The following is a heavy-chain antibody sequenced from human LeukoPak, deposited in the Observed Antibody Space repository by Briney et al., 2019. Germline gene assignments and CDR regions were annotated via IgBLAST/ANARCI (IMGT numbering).Heavy chain of an antibody. CDR1: GFTFSSYA. V-gene: IGHV3-21*01. D-gene: IGHD3-22*01. Sequence: GGSLRLSCAASGFTFSSYAMSWVRQAPGKGLEWVSFISNSSSYIYYAESVKGRFTIPRDNSKNSLYLQMNSLRAEDTAVYYCARDFRPYFYDSSGPPDAFDIWGQGTMVTVSS. CDR3: ARDFRPYFYDSSGPPDAFDI. J-gene: IGHJ3*02. CDR2: ISNSSSYI.